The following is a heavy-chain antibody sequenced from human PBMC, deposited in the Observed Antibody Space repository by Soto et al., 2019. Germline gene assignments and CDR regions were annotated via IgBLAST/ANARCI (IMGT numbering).Heavy chain of an antibody. Sequence: SDTLSLTCPCSGFSVRTLYLNSLRPPAGKRLEWIGRIYTSGSTNYNPSLRSRVTMSIDTSKNQFSLKLSSVTAADTAVDYCARPHYGGGGWVDPWGQVNLVTGS. D-gene: IGHD4-17*01. CDR3: ARPHYGGGGWVDP. V-gene: IGHV4-4*07. J-gene: IGHJ5*02. CDR2: IYTSGST. CDR1: GFSVRTLY.